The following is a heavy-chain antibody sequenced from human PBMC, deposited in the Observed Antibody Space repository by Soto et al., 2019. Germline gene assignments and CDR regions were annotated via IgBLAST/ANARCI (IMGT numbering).Heavy chain of an antibody. CDR1: GGTFSSYA. D-gene: IGHD3-3*01. Sequence: QVQLVQSGAEVKKPGSSVKVSCKASGGTFSSYAISWVRQAPGQGLEWMGGIIPIFGTANYAQKFQGRVTITADESTSTANMELSSLRSEDTAVYYCARAGGGTIFGVVIIGGYYYYGMDVWGQGTTVTVSS. CDR2: IIPIFGTA. CDR3: ARAGGGTIFGVVIIGGYYYYGMDV. V-gene: IGHV1-69*01. J-gene: IGHJ6*02.